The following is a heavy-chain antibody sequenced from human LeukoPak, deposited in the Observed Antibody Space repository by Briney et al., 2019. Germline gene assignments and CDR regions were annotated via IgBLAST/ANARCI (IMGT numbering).Heavy chain of an antibody. CDR1: GFTFTSSA. Sequence: SAKVSCKASGFTFTSSAVQWVRQARGQRLEWIGWIVVGSGNTNYAQKFQERVTITRDMSTSTAYMELSSLRSEDTAVYYCAAEPSSPLLNFDYWGQGTLVTVSS. J-gene: IGHJ4*02. CDR2: IVVGSGNT. V-gene: IGHV1-58*01. CDR3: AAEPSSPLLNFDY.